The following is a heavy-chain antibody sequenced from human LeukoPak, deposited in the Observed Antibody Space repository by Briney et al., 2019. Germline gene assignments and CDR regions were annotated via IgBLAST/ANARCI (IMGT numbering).Heavy chain of an antibody. CDR1: GYTFTSYD. J-gene: IGHJ4*02. CDR2: MNPNSGNT. V-gene: IGHV1-8*01. D-gene: IGHD3-10*01. Sequence: ASVKVSFKASGYTFTSYDINWVRQATGQGLEWMGWMNPNSGNTGYAQKFQGRVTMTRNTSISTAYMELSSLRSEDTAVYYCARGPRPSITMVRGVPRYYFDYWGQGTLVTVSS. CDR3: ARGPRPSITMVRGVPRYYFDY.